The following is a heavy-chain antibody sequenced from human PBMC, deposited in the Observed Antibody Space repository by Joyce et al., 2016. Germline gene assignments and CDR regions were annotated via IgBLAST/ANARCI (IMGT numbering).Heavy chain of an antibody. CDR2: IYSGGAT. V-gene: IGHV3-66*02. Sequence: EVQVVESGGGLVQPGGSLRISCATSGFIVRSNHMKWVRQAPGKGLEGVSVIYSGGATYYADSVKGRFTISRDNSKNKVYLQMNSLRAEDTAVYYCAKEGSGDFGDSYGMDVWGQGTTVIVSS. CDR1: GFIVRSNH. CDR3: AKEGSGDFGDSYGMDV. D-gene: IGHD4-17*01. J-gene: IGHJ6*02.